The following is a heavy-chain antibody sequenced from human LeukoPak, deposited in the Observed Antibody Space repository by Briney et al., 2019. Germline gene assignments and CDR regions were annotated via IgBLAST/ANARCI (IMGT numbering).Heavy chain of an antibody. CDR2: INPNSGGT. CDR1: GYTFTGYY. CDR3: ARGYYDILTGPYNWFDP. V-gene: IGHV1-2*02. D-gene: IGHD3-9*01. Sequence: GASVKVSCKASGYTFTGYYIHWVRQAPGQGLEWMGWINPNSGGTKYAQNFQGRVTMTRDTSISTAYMELSRLRSDDTAVYYCARGYYDILTGPYNWFDPWGQGTLVTVSS. J-gene: IGHJ5*02.